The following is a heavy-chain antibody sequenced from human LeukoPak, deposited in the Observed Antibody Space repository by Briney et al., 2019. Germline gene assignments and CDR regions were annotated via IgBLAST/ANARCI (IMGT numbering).Heavy chain of an antibody. Sequence: GESLRISCKCSGFDFTAYGIAWVRQMPGKGLEWMENIYPGGSNGRYSPSFQGQVTMSADKSITTVYLQWISLKASDTAMYYCARNFHSAWFGFWGQGSLVTVSS. CDR2: IYPGGSNG. D-gene: IGHD3-3*01. V-gene: IGHV5-51*01. CDR1: GFDFTAYG. CDR3: ARNFHSAWFGF. J-gene: IGHJ4*02.